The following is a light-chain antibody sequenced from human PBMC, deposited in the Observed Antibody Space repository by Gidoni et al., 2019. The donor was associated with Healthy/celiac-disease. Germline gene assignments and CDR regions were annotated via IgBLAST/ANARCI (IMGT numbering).Light chain of an antibody. CDR2: KAS. CDR3: QPYNSYRDT. J-gene: IGKJ2*01. Sequence: DIQMTQSPSTLSASVGARVTITCRASQSISSWLAWYQQKPGKAPKLLIYKASSLESGVPSRFSGSGSGPEFTLTISSLQPDDFATYYCQPYNSYRDTFGQGTKLEIK. CDR1: QSISSW. V-gene: IGKV1-5*03.